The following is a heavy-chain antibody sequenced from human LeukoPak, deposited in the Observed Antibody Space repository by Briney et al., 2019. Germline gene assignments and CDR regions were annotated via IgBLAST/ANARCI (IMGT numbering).Heavy chain of an antibody. Sequence: GGSLRLSCAASGFTFGSYAMSWVRQAPGKGPEWVSTFSRSATDTYYADSVKGRFTIFRDNSKNTLYLQVNSLRAEDTAVYYCAKGSLGSWYYFDYWGQGTLVTVSS. CDR2: FSRSATDT. D-gene: IGHD6-13*01. V-gene: IGHV3-23*01. J-gene: IGHJ4*02. CDR1: GFTFGSYA. CDR3: AKGSLGSWYYFDY.